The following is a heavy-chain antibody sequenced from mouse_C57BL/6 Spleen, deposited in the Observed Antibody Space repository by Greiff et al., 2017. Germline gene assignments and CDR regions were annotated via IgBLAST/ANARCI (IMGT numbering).Heavy chain of an antibody. CDR3: ARPNYSNYVDYAMDD. Sequence: QVQLQQSGAELARPGASVKLSCKASGYTFTSYGISWVKQRTGQGLEWIGEIYPRSGNTYYNEKFKGKATLTADKSSSTAYMELRSLTSEDSAVYFCARPNYSNYVDYAMDDWGQGTSVTVSS. J-gene: IGHJ4*01. CDR2: IYPRSGNT. D-gene: IGHD2-5*01. CDR1: GYTFTSYG. V-gene: IGHV1-81*01.